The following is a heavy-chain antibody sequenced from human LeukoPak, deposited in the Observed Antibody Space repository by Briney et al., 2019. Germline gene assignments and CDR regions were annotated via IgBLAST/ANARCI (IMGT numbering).Heavy chain of an antibody. CDR2: INHSGST. CDR1: GGSFSGYY. V-gene: IGHV4-34*01. Sequence: PSETLSLTCAVYGGSFSGYYWSWIRQPPGKGLEWIGEINHSGSTNYSPSLKSRVTISVDTSKNQFSLKLSSVTAADTAVYYCAREEAVKAFDIWGQGTMVTVSS. J-gene: IGHJ3*02. CDR3: AREEAVKAFDI. D-gene: IGHD4-17*01.